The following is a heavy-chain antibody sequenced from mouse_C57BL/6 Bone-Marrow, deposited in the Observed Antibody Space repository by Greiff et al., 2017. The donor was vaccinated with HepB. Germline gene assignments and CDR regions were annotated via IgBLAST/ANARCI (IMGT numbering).Heavy chain of an antibody. CDR3: ARVYGNSSWFAY. V-gene: IGHV3-6*01. CDR2: ISYDGSN. J-gene: IGHJ3*01. D-gene: IGHD2-1*01. Sequence: EVQLVESGPGLVKPSQSLSLTCSVTGYSITSGYYWNWIRQFPGNKLEWMGYISYDGSNNYNPSLKNRISITRDTSKNQFFLKLNSVTTEDTATYYCARVYGNSSWFAYWGQGTLVTVSA. CDR1: GYSITSGYY.